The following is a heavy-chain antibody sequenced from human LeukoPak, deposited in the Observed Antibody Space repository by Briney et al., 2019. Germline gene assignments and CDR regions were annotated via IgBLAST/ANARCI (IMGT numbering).Heavy chain of an antibody. D-gene: IGHD5-24*01. J-gene: IGHJ4*02. V-gene: IGHV4-59*08. Sequence: SETLSLTCTVTGGSINNYYWSWIRQPPGKGLEWIGYIYYSGSTNYNPSLKSRVTISVDTSKNQFSLKLSSVTAADTAVYYCARRDGYNLPDDYWGQGTLVTVSS. CDR3: ARRDGYNLPDDY. CDR2: IYYSGST. CDR1: GGSINNYY.